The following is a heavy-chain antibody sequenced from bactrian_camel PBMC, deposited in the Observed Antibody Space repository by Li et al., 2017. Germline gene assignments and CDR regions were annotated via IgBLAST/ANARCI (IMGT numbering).Heavy chain of an antibody. CDR1: RNSKRRHC. V-gene: IGHV3S28*01. D-gene: IGHD4*01. CDR2: IYTGGGST. CDR3: AAETSTFLCAQIATSTGAEFKY. J-gene: IGHJ4*01. Sequence: QLVESGGGSAQAGGSLRVSCSASRNSKRRHCMGWFRQPIGQEREGVAAIYTGGGSTWYADSVKGRFTISYDNAKNTMSLQMNSLKPEDTAMYYCAAETSTFLCAQIATSTGAEFKYWGRGTQVTVS.